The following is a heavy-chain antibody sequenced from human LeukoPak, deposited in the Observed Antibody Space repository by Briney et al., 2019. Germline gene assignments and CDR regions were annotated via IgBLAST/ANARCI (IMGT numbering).Heavy chain of an antibody. J-gene: IGHJ6*02. CDR1: GFALSSHW. CDR3: ARNNGMDV. CDR2: VNRDGSET. V-gene: IGHV3-7*03. Sequence: GGSLRLSCAASGFALSSHWMTWVRQVPGRGPEWVANVNRDGSETYYLDSVKGRFTISKDNAKNSLYLQMNSLGAEDTALYHCARNNGMDVWGQGTTVIVSS.